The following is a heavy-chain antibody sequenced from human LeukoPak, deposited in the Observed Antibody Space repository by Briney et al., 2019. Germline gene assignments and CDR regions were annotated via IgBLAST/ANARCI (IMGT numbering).Heavy chain of an antibody. CDR3: ARKTRTLVRGNYYYYMDV. J-gene: IGHJ6*03. Sequence: SETLSLTCAVYGGSFSGYYWSWIRQPPGKGLEWIGEINHSGSTNYNPSLKSRVTISVDTSKNQFSLKLSSVTAADTAVYYCARKTRTLVRGNYYYYMDVWGKGTTVTISS. CDR1: GGSFSGYY. D-gene: IGHD3-10*01. V-gene: IGHV4-34*01. CDR2: INHSGST.